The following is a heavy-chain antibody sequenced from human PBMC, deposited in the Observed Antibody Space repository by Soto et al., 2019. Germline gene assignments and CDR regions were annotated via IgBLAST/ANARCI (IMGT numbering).Heavy chain of an antibody. CDR1: GGSFSGYY. V-gene: IGHV4-34*01. Sequence: SETLSLTCAVYGGSFSGYYWSWIRQPPGKGLEWIREINHSGSTNYNPSLKSRVTISVDTSKNQFSLKLSSVTAADTAVYYCARGELEGYDFWSGYFSRNYYYMDVWGKGTTVTVSS. CDR2: INHSGST. CDR3: ARGELEGYDFWSGYFSRNYYYMDV. D-gene: IGHD3-3*01. J-gene: IGHJ6*03.